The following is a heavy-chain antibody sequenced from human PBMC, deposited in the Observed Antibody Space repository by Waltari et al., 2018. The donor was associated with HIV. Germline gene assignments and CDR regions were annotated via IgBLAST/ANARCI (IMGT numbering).Heavy chain of an antibody. CDR1: GFTVSSNY. CDR3: ASIAYCGGDCYPRGMDV. CDR2: IYSGGST. D-gene: IGHD2-21*02. J-gene: IGHJ6*02. Sequence: EVQLVESGGGLVQPGGSLRLSCAASGFTVSSNYMSWVRQAPGKGLEWVSVIYSGGSTYYADSVKGRFTISRDNSKNTLYLPMNSLRAEDTAVYYCASIAYCGGDCYPRGMDVWGQGTTVTVSS. V-gene: IGHV3-66*01.